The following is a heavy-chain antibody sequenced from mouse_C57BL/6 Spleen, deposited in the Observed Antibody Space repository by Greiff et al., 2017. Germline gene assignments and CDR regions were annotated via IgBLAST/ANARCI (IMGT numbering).Heavy chain of an antibody. D-gene: IGHD1-1*02. Sequence: VQLQQSGAELVRPGASVKLSCTASGFNINAYYMHWVKQRPEQGLEWIGRIDPEDGDTEYAPKFQGKATMTADTSSNPAYLQLSRLTSEDTAVYYCNMDGSYEDWYFEVGGTGTTVTVSS. CDR3: NMDGSYEDWYFEV. CDR1: GFNINAYY. CDR2: IDPEDGDT. J-gene: IGHJ1*03. V-gene: IGHV14-1*01.